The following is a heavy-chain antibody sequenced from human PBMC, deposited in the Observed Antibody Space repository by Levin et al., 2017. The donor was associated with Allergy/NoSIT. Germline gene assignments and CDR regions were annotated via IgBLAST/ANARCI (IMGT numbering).Heavy chain of an antibody. CDR2: IKQDGSEK. V-gene: IGHV3-7*01. CDR3: ARSYYDFWSGYYWASGAYFDY. J-gene: IGHJ4*02. Sequence: GGSLRLSCAASGFTFSSYWMSWVRQAPGKGLEWVANIKQDGSEKYYVDSVKGRFTISRDNAKNSLYLQMNSLRAEDTAVYYCARSYYDFWSGYYWASGAYFDYWGQGTLVTVSS. D-gene: IGHD3-3*01. CDR1: GFTFSSYW.